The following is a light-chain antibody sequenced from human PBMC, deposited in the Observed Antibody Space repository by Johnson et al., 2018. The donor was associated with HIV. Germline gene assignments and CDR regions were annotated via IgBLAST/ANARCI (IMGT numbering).Light chain of an antibody. Sequence: QSVLTQPPSVSSAPGQKVTISCSGSSSNIANNYVSWYQQIPGTAPKLLIYDNNKRPSGIPDRFSGSKSGTSATLEITGLQTGDEADYYCRTLDSGLSPGYVFGTGTKVTVL. CDR1: SSNIANNY. V-gene: IGLV1-51*01. CDR2: DNN. J-gene: IGLJ1*01. CDR3: RTLDSGLSPGYV.